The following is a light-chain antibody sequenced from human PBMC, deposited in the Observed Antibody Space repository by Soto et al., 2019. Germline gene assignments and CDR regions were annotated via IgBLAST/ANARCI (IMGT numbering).Light chain of an antibody. Sequence: QSALTQPASVSGSPGQSITISCTGTISDVGGYDYVSWYQQHPGKAPRLVIFEVSYRPSGVSNRFSGSKSGNTASLTISGLQAEDEAEYYCAVWDGSLNGWVFGGGTKVTVL. J-gene: IGLJ3*02. V-gene: IGLV2-14*01. CDR1: ISDVGGYDY. CDR2: EVS. CDR3: AVWDGSLNGWV.